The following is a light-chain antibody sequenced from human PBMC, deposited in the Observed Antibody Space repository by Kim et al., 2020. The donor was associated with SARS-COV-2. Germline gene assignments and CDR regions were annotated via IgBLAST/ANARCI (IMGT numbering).Light chain of an antibody. Sequence: SASVGDSVTITCRASQTITTYVNWYQHRPGRAPHLLIYAASRLHSGVPSRFSGSGSGTVFTLTISDVQPEDVATYYCHQTHTSPRTFGQGTKLEI. V-gene: IGKV1-39*01. J-gene: IGKJ1*01. CDR3: HQTHTSPRT. CDR1: QTITTY. CDR2: AAS.